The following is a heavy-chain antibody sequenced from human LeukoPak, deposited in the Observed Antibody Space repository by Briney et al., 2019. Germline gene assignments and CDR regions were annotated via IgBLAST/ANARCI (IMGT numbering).Heavy chain of an antibody. Sequence: GGSLRLSCAASGFTFSSYGMHWVRQAPGKGLEWVAVIWYDGSNKYYADSVKGRFTISRDNSKNTLYLQMNSLRAEDTAVYYCAREGGRYSHGYDPLDYWGQGTLVTVSS. D-gene: IGHD5-18*01. J-gene: IGHJ4*02. V-gene: IGHV3-33*01. CDR3: AREGGRYSHGYDPLDY. CDR2: IWYDGSNK. CDR1: GFTFSSYG.